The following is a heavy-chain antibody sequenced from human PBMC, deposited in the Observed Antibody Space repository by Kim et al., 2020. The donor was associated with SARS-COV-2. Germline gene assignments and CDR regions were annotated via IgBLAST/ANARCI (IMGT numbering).Heavy chain of an antibody. J-gene: IGHJ4*02. CDR3: ARDSWSDSSGLGDY. V-gene: IGHV4-4*07. D-gene: IGHD3-22*01. Sequence: PSLKRRVTMSVDTSNNQFSLKLSSVTAADTAVYYCARDSWSDSSGLGDYWGQGTLVTVSS.